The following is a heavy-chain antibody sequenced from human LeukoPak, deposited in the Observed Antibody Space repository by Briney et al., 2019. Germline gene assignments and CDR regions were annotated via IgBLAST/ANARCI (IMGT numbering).Heavy chain of an antibody. CDR2: INHSGST. D-gene: IGHD3-22*01. CDR3: ARDYYDSSGSLFDY. J-gene: IGHJ4*02. V-gene: IGHV4-34*01. Sequence: SETLSLTCAVYGGSFSGYYWSWIRQPPGKGLEWIGEINHSGSTNYNPSLKSRVTISVDTSKNQFSLKLSSVTAADTAVYYCARDYYDSSGSLFDYWGQGTLVTVSS. CDR1: GGSFSGYY.